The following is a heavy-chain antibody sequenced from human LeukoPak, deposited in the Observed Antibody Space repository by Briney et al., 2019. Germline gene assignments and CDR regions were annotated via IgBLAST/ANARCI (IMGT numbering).Heavy chain of an antibody. J-gene: IGHJ4*02. CDR3: ASGYYYDSSGHYDY. Sequence: SETLSLTRTVSGGSISSSSYYWGWIRQPPGKGLEWIGSIYYSGSTYYNPSLKSRVTISVDTSKNQFSLKLSSVTAADTAVYYCASGYYYDSSGHYDYWGQGTLVTVSS. CDR1: GGSISSSSYY. D-gene: IGHD3-22*01. V-gene: IGHV4-39*01. CDR2: IYYSGST.